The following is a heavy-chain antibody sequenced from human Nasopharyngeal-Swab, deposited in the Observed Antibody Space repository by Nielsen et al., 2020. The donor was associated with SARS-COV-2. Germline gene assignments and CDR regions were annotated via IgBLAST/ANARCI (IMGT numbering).Heavy chain of an antibody. CDR2: ISSNGGST. CDR1: GFTFSSYA. V-gene: IGHV3-64D*08. J-gene: IGHJ5*02. D-gene: IGHD3-3*01. CDR3: VRLYDFRSGEPS. Sequence: GESLKISCSASGFTFSSYAMHWVRQAPGKGLEYVSAISSNGGSTYYADSVKGRFTISRDNSKNTLYLQMSSLRAEDTAVYYCVRLYDFRSGEPSWGQGTLVTVSS.